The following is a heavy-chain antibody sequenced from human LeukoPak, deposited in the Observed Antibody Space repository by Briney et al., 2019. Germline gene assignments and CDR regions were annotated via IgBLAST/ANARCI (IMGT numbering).Heavy chain of an antibody. J-gene: IGHJ4*02. D-gene: IGHD2-2*01. CDR1: GGSISSSSYY. CDR2: IYYSGST. V-gene: IGHV4-39*07. Sequence: PSETLSLTCTVSGGSISSSSYYWGGIRQPPGKGLEWIGSIYYSGSTYYNPSLKSRVTISVDTAKNQFYLKLSSVTAADTAVYYCARVNQPCRPVVPALFDYWGQGTLVTVSS. CDR3: ARVNQPCRPVVPALFDY.